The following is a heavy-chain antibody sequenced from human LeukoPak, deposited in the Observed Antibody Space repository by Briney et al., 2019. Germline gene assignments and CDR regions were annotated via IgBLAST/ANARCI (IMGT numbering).Heavy chain of an antibody. CDR1: GFTFADYS. Sequence: PGGSLRLSCAASGFTFADYSMNWVRQAPGKGLEWVSSISSSSSYIFYADSVKGRFTISRDNARNSLFLQMNSLRAEDTAVYYCARGYCGGDCYLGYYGMDVWGQGTTVTVSS. CDR2: ISSSSSYI. J-gene: IGHJ6*02. D-gene: IGHD2-21*02. CDR3: ARGYCGGDCYLGYYGMDV. V-gene: IGHV3-21*01.